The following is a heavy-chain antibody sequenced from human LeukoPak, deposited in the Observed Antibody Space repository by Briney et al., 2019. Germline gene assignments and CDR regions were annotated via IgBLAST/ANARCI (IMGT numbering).Heavy chain of an antibody. CDR1: GYSISSGYY. CDR2: IYHSGST. J-gene: IGHJ4*02. D-gene: IGHD3-10*01. V-gene: IGHV4-38-2*01. Sequence: SETLSLACAVSGYSISSGYYWGWIRQPPGKGLEWIGSIYHSGSTYYNPSLKSRVTISVDTSKNQFSLKLSSVTAADTAVYYCARHMYYYGSGSYYINPLDYWGQGTLVTVSS. CDR3: ARHMYYYGSGSYYINPLDY.